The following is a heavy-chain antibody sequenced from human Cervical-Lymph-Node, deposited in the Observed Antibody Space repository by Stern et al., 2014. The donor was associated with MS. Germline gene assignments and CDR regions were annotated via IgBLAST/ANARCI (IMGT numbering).Heavy chain of an antibody. Sequence: QVQLQQWGAGLLKPSETLSLTCAVYGGSFSGYYWSWIRQPPGKGLEWIGEINHSGSTNYNPSLKSRVTISVDTSKTQFALKLSSVAAADTAVYYCARGGYGDQGDYWGQGTLVTVSS. CDR2: INHSGST. V-gene: IGHV4-34*01. J-gene: IGHJ4*02. D-gene: IGHD4-17*01. CDR1: GGSFSGYY. CDR3: ARGGYGDQGDY.